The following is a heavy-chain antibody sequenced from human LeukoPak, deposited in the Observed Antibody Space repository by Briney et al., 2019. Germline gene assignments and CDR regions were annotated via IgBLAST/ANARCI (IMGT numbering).Heavy chain of an antibody. D-gene: IGHD6-13*01. CDR3: ARDKPDRAAGHEDY. V-gene: IGHV1-18*01. CDR1: GYTFTSYS. J-gene: IGHJ4*02. Sequence: ASVKVSCKASGYTFTSYSMNWVRQAPGQGLEWMGWISSYNGNTHYAQKLQGRVTMTTDTSTSTAYMELRSLRSDDTAVYYCARDKPDRAAGHEDYWGQGTLVTVSS. CDR2: ISSYNGNT.